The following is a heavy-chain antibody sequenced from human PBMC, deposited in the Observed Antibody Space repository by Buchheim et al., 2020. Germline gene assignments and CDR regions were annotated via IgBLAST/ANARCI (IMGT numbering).Heavy chain of an antibody. D-gene: IGHD1-1*01. CDR2: LNSEGSSI. CDR3: AREARRGADV. Sequence: EVQLVESGGGLIQPGGSLRLSCAASGFTFSSNWMHWVRQAPGKGLVWVSRLNSEGSSISYADSVKGRFTISRDNAKNPLYLQMNSLRVEDTGVYYCAREARRGADVWGQGTT. J-gene: IGHJ6*02. V-gene: IGHV3-74*01. CDR1: GFTFSSNW.